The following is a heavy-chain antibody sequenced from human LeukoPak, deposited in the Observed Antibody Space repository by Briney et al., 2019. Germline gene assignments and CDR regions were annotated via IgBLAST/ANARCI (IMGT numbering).Heavy chain of an antibody. CDR3: GGGWAVDF. V-gene: IGHV3-7*01. CDR1: GFTLSNHW. D-gene: IGHD5-24*01. J-gene: IGHJ4*02. Sequence: GGTLRLSCAASGFTLSNHWMIWVRQAPGKGLECVANIKQDGIEKYYLDSVKGRFTISRDNAKNSVYLQMNSLRVEDTAVYYCGGGWAVDFWGQGTLVTVSS. CDR2: IKQDGIEK.